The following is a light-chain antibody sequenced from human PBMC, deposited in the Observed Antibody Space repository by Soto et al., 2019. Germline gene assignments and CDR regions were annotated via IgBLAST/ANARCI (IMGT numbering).Light chain of an antibody. J-gene: IGLJ3*02. CDR3: SSYAGSNLWV. CDR1: SSDVGNYKY. CDR2: EVS. Sequence: QSALTQSPSASGSPGQSVTISCTGTSSDVGNYKYVSWYQQHPGKAPKLMIYEVSKRPSGVPDRFSGSKSGNTASLTVSGLQVEDEADYYCSSYAGSNLWVFGGGTKLIV. V-gene: IGLV2-8*01.